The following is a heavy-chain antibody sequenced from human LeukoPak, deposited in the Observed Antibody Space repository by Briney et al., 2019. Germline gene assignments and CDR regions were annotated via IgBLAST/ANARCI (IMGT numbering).Heavy chain of an antibody. CDR2: ISAYDGGT. CDR3: ARDGYSYGYIQY. Sequence: ASVKVSCKASGYSFTSYAYNWVRQAPGQGLEWMGWISAYDGGTKYAQDLQGRVTMTKDTSTRTAYIELRNLRSDDTAVYYCARDGYSYGYIQYWGQGTLVTVSS. J-gene: IGHJ4*02. CDR1: GYSFTSYA. D-gene: IGHD5-18*01. V-gene: IGHV1-18*01.